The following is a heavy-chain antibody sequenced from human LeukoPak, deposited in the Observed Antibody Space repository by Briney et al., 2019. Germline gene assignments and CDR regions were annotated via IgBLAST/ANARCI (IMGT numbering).Heavy chain of an antibody. CDR2: IDSDGTNR. CDR3: EGGATGLPEY. CDR1: GFTFSRYW. J-gene: IGHJ4*02. V-gene: IGHV3-74*01. D-gene: IGHD3-9*01. Sequence: GGSLRLSCAASGFTFSRYWMHWIRQAPGKGLVWVSRIDSDGTNRDYADSVKGRFTISRDNAKNTVYLQMNSLRDEDTAVYYCEGGATGLPEYWGQGSLVSVSS.